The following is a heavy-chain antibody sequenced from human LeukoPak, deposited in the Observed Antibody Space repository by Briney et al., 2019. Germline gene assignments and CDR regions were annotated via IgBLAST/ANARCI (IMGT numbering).Heavy chain of an antibody. CDR2: VNPSGGST. Sequence: ASVKVSCKASGYTFTGYYMHWVRQAPGQGLEWVGLVNPSGGSTNYAQKFQGRVTMTRDMSTSTVFMELDSLRSEDTAVYYCARGPGDLGDYWGQGTLVTVSS. J-gene: IGHJ4*02. CDR1: GYTFTGYY. V-gene: IGHV1-46*01. CDR3: ARGPGDLGDY. D-gene: IGHD7-27*01.